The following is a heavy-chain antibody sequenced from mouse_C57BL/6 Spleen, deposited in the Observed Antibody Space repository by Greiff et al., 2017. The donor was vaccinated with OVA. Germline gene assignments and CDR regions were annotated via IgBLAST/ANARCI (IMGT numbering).Heavy chain of an antibody. D-gene: IGHD3-2*02. CDR1: GYAFSSSW. CDR2: LYPGDGDT. J-gene: IGHJ2*01. Sequence: VQLQQSGPELVKPGAPVKISCKASGYAFSSSWMNWVKPRPGKGLEWFGRLYPGDGDTNYNGKFKGKATLTADKSSSTAYMQLSSLTSEDSAVYFCARDRLRLPSHYFSYWGQGTTHTVST. CDR3: ARDRLRLPSHYFSY. V-gene: IGHV1-82*01.